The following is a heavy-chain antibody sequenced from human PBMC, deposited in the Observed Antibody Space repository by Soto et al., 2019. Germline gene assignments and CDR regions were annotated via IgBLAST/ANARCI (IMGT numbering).Heavy chain of an antibody. CDR3: ARDKITGLFDY. CDR1: GGSISSGGYS. V-gene: IGHV4-30-2*01. J-gene: IGHJ4*02. Sequence: PSETLSLTCAVSGGSISSGGYSWSWIRQPPGKGLEWIGYIYHSGSTYYNPSLKSRFTISVDTSKNQFSLKLTSVTAADTAVYYCARDKITGLFDYWGQGTLVTVSS. D-gene: IGHD2-8*02. CDR2: IYHSGST.